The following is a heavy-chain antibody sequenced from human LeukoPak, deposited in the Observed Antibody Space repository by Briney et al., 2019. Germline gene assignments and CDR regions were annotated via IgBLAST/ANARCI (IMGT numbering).Heavy chain of an antibody. V-gene: IGHV3-21*01. CDR3: ATMNLGYCSGGSCYSYYFDY. CDR1: GFTFSSYS. Sequence: PGGSLRLSCAASGFTFSSYSMNWVRQAPGKGLEWVSSISSSSSYIYYADSVKGRFTISRDNAKNSLYLQMNSLRAEDTAVYYCATMNLGYCSGGSCYSYYFDYWGQGTLVTVSS. CDR2: ISSSSSYI. J-gene: IGHJ4*02. D-gene: IGHD2-15*01.